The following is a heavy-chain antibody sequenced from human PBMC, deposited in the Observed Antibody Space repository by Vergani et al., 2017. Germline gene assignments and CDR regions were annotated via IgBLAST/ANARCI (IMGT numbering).Heavy chain of an antibody. J-gene: IGHJ6*03. V-gene: IGHV4-59*12. CDR2: IYYSGST. CDR1: GGSISSYY. Sequence: QVQLQESGPGLVKPSETLSLTCTVSGGSISSYYWSWIRQPPGKGLEWIGYIYYSGSTNYNPSLKSRVTISVDTSKNQFSLKLSSVTAADTAVYYCARVYGIAARPNYYYYMDVWGKGTTVTVSS. CDR3: ARVYGIAARPNYYYYMDV. D-gene: IGHD6-6*01.